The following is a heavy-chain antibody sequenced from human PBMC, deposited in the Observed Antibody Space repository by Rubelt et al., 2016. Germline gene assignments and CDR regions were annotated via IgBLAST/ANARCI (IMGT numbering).Heavy chain of an antibody. V-gene: IGHV5-10-1*01. Sequence: EVQLVQSGAEVKKPGESLRISCKGSGYSFTSYWISWVRQMPGNGLEWRGRIDPSDSYTNYSPSFQGHVTISADKSISTAYLQWSSLKASDTAMYYCARHAGDGGNSEDWFDPWGQGTLVTVSS. J-gene: IGHJ5*02. CDR1: GYSFTSYW. CDR2: IDPSDSYT. CDR3: ARHAGDGGNSEDWFDP. D-gene: IGHD4-23*01.